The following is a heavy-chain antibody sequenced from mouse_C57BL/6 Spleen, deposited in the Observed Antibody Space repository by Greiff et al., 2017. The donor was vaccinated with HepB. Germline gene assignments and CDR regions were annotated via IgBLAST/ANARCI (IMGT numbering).Heavy chain of an antibody. CDR3: ARGSSRYWYFDV. Sequence: QVQLQQSVAELVRPGTSVKVSCKASGYAFTNYLIEWVKQRPGQGLEWIGVINPGSGGTNYNEKFKGKATLTADKSSSTAYMQLSSLTSEDSAVYFCARGSSRYWYFDVWGTGTTVTVSS. CDR2: INPGSGGT. D-gene: IGHD1-1*01. J-gene: IGHJ1*03. V-gene: IGHV1-54*01. CDR1: GYAFTNYL.